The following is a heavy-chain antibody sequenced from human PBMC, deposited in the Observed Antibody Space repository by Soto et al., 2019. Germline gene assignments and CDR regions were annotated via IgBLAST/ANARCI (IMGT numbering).Heavy chain of an antibody. CDR3: ARGIVVVAAATWDGMDV. V-gene: IGHV4-31*03. CDR1: GGSIRSGGYY. CDR2: IYYSGRT. J-gene: IGHJ6*02. Sequence: SETLSLTCTVSGGSIRSGGYYWSWIRQHPGKGLEWIGYIYYSGRTHYNPSLRGRVSISVDTSKNQFSLKLSSVTAADTAVYYCARGIVVVAAATWDGMDVCGQGTTVTVSS. D-gene: IGHD2-2*01.